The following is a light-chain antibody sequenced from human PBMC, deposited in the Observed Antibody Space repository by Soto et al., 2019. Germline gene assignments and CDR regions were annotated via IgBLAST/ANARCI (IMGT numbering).Light chain of an antibody. CDR2: GNN. Sequence: QAVVTQPPSVSGAPGQKVTISCTGSRSNIGAGYDVHWYQQLPGTAPKLLLYGNNNRPSGVPDRFSGSKSGTSASLAITGLQTEDEADYYCQSYDTSLDALYVFGTGTKLTVL. J-gene: IGLJ1*01. CDR3: QSYDTSLDALYV. V-gene: IGLV1-40*01. CDR1: RSNIGAGYD.